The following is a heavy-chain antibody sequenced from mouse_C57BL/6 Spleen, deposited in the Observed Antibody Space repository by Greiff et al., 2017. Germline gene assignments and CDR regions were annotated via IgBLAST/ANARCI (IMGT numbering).Heavy chain of an antibody. J-gene: IGHJ1*03. Sequence: VQLQQSVAELVRPGASVKLSCTASGFNIKNTYMHWVKQRPEQGLEWIGMIDPANGSTKYAAKFQGKATIPADTSSNTADLQLSSLPSEDTAIDYCTTVVAAPSFDVWGTGTTVTVSS. D-gene: IGHD1-1*01. CDR2: IDPANGST. CDR3: TTVVAAPSFDV. V-gene: IGHV14-3*01. CDR1: GFNIKNTY.